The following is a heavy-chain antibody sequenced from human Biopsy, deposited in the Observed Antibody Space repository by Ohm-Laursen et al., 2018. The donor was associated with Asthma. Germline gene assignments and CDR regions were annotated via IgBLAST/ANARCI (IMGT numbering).Heavy chain of an antibody. V-gene: IGHV1-46*01. CDR2: INPSGGST. CDR3: ARRGITGTTLDY. J-gene: IGHJ4*02. Sequence: VASVKVSCKASGYTFTGYYMHWVRQAPGQGLEWMGIINPSGGSTSYAQKFQGRVTMTRDTSTSTVYMELSSLRSEDTAVYYCARRGITGTTLDYWGQGTLVTVSS. D-gene: IGHD1-7*01. CDR1: GYTFTGYY.